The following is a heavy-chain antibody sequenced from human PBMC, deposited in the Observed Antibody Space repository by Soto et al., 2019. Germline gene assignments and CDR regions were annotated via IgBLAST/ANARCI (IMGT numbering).Heavy chain of an antibody. V-gene: IGHV3-74*01. CDR2: LNSDGSSI. CDR3: ARGGLYTYSFDY. Sequence: EVQLVESGGGLVPPGGSLRLSCAASGFTFSSHWMHWVRQAPGKGLVWVSRLNSDGSSINYEDSVRGRFTISRDNAKNTLYLQVNILRAEDTAVYYCARGGLYTYSFDYWGQGTLVTVSS. D-gene: IGHD6-25*01. J-gene: IGHJ4*02. CDR1: GFTFSSHW.